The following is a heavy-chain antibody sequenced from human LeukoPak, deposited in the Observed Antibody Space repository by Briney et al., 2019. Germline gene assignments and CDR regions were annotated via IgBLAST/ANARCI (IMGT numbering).Heavy chain of an antibody. D-gene: IGHD3-16*02. J-gene: IGHJ4*02. CDR2: INPNSGGT. CDR3: ARAAGGITFGGVIVTFWYFDY. V-gene: IGHV1-2*06. Sequence: GASVKVSCKASGYTFTGYYMHWVRQAPGQGLEWMGRINPNSGGTNYAQKFQGRVTMTRDTSISTAYMELSRLRSDDTAVYYCARAAGGITFGGVIVTFWYFDYWGQGTLVTVSS. CDR1: GYTFTGYY.